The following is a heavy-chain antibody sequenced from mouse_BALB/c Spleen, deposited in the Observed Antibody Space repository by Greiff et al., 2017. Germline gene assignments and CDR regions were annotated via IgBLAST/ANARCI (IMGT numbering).Heavy chain of an antibody. CDR1: GYSITSGYY. Sequence: DVKLVESGPGLVKPSQSLSLTCSVTGYSITSGYYWNWIRQFPGNKLEWMGYISYDGSNNYNPSLKNRISITRDTSKNQFCLKLNSVTTEDTATYYCARDGYYSFAYWGQGTLGTVSA. J-gene: IGHJ3*01. D-gene: IGHD2-3*01. V-gene: IGHV3-6*02. CDR2: ISYDGSN. CDR3: ARDGYYSFAY.